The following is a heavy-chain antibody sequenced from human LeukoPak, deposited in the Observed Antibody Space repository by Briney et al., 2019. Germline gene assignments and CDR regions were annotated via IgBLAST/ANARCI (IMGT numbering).Heavy chain of an antibody. J-gene: IGHJ5*02. CDR3: ARDRGYSSCGNWFDP. CDR1: GYTFTSYG. D-gene: IGHD5-12*01. V-gene: IGHV1-18*03. CDR2: ISAYNRNT. Sequence: ASVKVSCKASGYTFTSYGISWVRQAPGQGGEGMGWISAYNRNTNYAQKLHGRVTMTTDTSTSTAYMELRSLRSDDMAVYYCARDRGYSSCGNWFDPWGQGTLVTVSS.